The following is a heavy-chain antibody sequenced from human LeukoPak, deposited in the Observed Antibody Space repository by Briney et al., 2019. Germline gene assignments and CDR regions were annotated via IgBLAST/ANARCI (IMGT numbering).Heavy chain of an antibody. D-gene: IGHD3-10*01. CDR1: GFSFDSYG. V-gene: IGHV3-30*18. Sequence: GGSLRLPCAASGFSFDSYGMHWVRQAPGKGLEWVAVMSYDGSNKYYADSVKGRFTISRDNSKNTLFLQMNSLRPDDTAVYYCAKDLDGSGTYYNTGQDAFDFWGQGTMVTVSS. CDR3: AKDLDGSGTYYNTGQDAFDF. J-gene: IGHJ3*01. CDR2: MSYDGSNK.